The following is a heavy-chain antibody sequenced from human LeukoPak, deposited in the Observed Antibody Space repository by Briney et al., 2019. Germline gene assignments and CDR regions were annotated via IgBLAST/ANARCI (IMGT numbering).Heavy chain of an antibody. V-gene: IGHV4-39*07. J-gene: IGHJ4*02. Sequence: KASETLSLTCTVSGGSISSSTYYWGWIRQPPGKGLEWIGSIFYSGRTYYNPSLKSRVTMSVDTSKNQFSLRLSSVNAADTAVYYCARDILVTSIAAPYYWGQGTLVTVSS. D-gene: IGHD6-13*01. CDR1: GGSISSSTYY. CDR3: ARDILVTSIAAPYY. CDR2: IFYSGRT.